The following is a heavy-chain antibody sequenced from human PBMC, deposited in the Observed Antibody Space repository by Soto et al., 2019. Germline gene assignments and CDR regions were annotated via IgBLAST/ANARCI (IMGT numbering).Heavy chain of an antibody. CDR3: ARGSRSSWHYYFDY. Sequence: LNVAWEGSGHSFTSSWIGWARQMPGKGQKWMGTIFRGDSATKYSPSFQGQVTISAHKSISTAYLQRSNLMASDTAMYYCARGSRSSWHYYFDYWGQGTLVTVSS. CDR2: IFRGDSAT. CDR1: GHSFTSSW. V-gene: IGHV5-51*01. J-gene: IGHJ4*01. D-gene: IGHD6-13*01.